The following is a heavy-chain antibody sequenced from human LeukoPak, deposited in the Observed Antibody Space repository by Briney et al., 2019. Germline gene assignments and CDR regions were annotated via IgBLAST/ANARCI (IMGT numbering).Heavy chain of an antibody. Sequence: ASVKVSCKASSYTFTSYGISWVRQATGQGLEWMGWMNPNSGNTGYAQKFQGRVTMTRNTSISTAYMELSSLRSEDTAVYYCARAASIAARTAGYWGQGALVTVSS. CDR2: MNPNSGNT. J-gene: IGHJ4*02. D-gene: IGHD6-6*01. CDR1: SYTFTSYG. CDR3: ARAASIAARTAGY. V-gene: IGHV1-8*02.